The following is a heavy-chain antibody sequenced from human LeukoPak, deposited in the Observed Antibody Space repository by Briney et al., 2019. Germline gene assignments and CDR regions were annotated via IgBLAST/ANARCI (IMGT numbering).Heavy chain of an antibody. D-gene: IGHD3-10*01. CDR3: ARVTRRRTTGETFGRYLDY. CDR1: GGSFSGYY. V-gene: IGHV4-34*01. CDR2: INHSGST. Sequence: SETLSLTCAVYGGSFSGYYWSWIRQPPGKGLEWIGEINHSGSTNYNPSLKSRVTISVDTSKKQFSLHLSSATAADTAVYYCARVTRRRTTGETFGRYLDYWGQGTLLTVSS. J-gene: IGHJ4*02.